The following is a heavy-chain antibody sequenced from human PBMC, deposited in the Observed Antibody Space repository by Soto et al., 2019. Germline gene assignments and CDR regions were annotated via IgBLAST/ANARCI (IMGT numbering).Heavy chain of an antibody. J-gene: IGHJ4*02. CDR1: GFTFSSYW. D-gene: IGHD6-6*01. CDR2: INSDGSST. Sequence: GGSLRLSCAASGFTFSSYWMHWVRQAPGKGLVWVSRINSDGSSTSYADSVKGRFTISRDNAKNTLYLQMNSLRAEDTAVYYCAREEGQLVPLGYFDYWGQGTLVTVSS. CDR3: AREEGQLVPLGYFDY. V-gene: IGHV3-74*01.